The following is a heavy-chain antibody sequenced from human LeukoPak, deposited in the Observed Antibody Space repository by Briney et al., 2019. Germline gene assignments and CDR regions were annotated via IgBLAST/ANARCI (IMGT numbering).Heavy chain of an antibody. Sequence: SETLSLTCTVSGGSITPYYWSWIRQPPGKELEWIGYIYYSGSTSYNPSLKSRVTISLDTSKNQFSLKLRSVTAADTAVYYCARGYSSGVPGYWGQGTLVTVSS. V-gene: IGHV4-59*01. CDR1: GGSITPYY. J-gene: IGHJ4*02. CDR2: IYYSGST. D-gene: IGHD6-19*01. CDR3: ARGYSSGVPGY.